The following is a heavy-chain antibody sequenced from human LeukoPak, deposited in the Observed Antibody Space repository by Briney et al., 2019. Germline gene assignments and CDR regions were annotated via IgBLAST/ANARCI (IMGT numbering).Heavy chain of an antibody. CDR2: IYYSGST. D-gene: IGHD3-22*01. CDR3: ARDRVETRGYLARVEPYYYYYSMDV. CDR1: GGSISSSSYY. Sequence: PSETLSLTCTVSGGSISSSSYYWGWIRQPPGKGLEWIGSIYYSGSTYYNPTLKSRVTISVDKSKNQSSLKLSSVTAADTAVYYCARDRVETRGYLARVEPYYYYYSMDVWGKGTTVSVS. V-gene: IGHV4-39*07. J-gene: IGHJ6*03.